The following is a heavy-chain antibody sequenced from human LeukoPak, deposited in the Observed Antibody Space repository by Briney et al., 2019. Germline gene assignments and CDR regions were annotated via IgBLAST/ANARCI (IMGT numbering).Heavy chain of an antibody. D-gene: IGHD4-11*01. CDR2: IDHIGKT. CDR3: ARGPHYREQYYYQYMAV. CDR1: GGPFDGHY. J-gene: IGHJ6*03. Sequence: KSSETLSLTCAVYGGPFDGHYCIWVRQSPGKGLEWIGEIDHIGKTNHNPPLQSRVTMSADTSKNQFSLRLRAVTAADTAVYYCARGPHYREQYYYQYMAVWGSGTTVAV. V-gene: IGHV4-34*01.